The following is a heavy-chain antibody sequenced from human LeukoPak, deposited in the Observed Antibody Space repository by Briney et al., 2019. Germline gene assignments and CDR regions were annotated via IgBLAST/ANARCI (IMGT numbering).Heavy chain of an antibody. D-gene: IGHD3-10*01. Sequence: PGGPLRLSCAASGFTFSDYNMRWIRQAPGKGLEWVSSISRSGITIYYADSVKGRFTISRDNAKNSLYLQMNSLRAEDTAVYYCARGKTGSYYSRSYYMDVWGKGTTVTISS. CDR3: ARGKTGSYYSRSYYMDV. V-gene: IGHV3-11*01. CDR1: GFTFSDYN. CDR2: ISRSGITI. J-gene: IGHJ6*03.